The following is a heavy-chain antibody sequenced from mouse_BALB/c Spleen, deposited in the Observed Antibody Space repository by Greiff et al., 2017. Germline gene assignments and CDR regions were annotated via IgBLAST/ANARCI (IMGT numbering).Heavy chain of an antibody. V-gene: IGHV5-17*02. CDR1: GFTFSSFG. Sequence: EVQLVESGGGLVQPGGSRKLSCAASGFTFSSFGMHWFRQAPEKGLEWVAYISSGSSTIYYADTVKGRFTISRDNPKNTLFLQMTSLRSEDTAMYYCAREDYGDYWGQGTTLTVSS. D-gene: IGHD1-2*01. CDR2: ISSGSSTI. J-gene: IGHJ2*01. CDR3: AREDYGDY.